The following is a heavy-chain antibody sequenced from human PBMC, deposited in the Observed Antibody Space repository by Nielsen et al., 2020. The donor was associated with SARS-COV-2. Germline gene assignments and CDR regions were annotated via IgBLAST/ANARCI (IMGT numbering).Heavy chain of an antibody. D-gene: IGHD5-18*01. CDR3: ARVGEDTAMDLDY. Sequence: SVKVSCKVSGYTLTELSMHWVRQAPGQGLEWMGGIIPIFGTANYAQKFQGRVTITADESTSTAYMELSSLRSEDTAVYYCARVGEDTAMDLDYWGQGTLVTVSS. J-gene: IGHJ4*02. CDR1: GYTLTELS. V-gene: IGHV1-69*13. CDR2: IIPIFGTA.